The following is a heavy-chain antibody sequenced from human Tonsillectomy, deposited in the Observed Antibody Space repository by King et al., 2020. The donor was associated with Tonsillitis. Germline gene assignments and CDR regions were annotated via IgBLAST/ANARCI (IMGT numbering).Heavy chain of an antibody. CDR3: AKDDGTGWGNGFDI. J-gene: IGHJ3*02. CDR1: GFTFSSYA. CDR2: ISYDGSHK. V-gene: IGHV3-30*18. Sequence: VQLVESGGGVVQPGRSLRLSCAASGFTFSSYAMHWVRQAPGKGLEWVTVISYDGSHKYYADSVKGRFTISRENSKNTLYLEMNSLRAEDTAIYYCAKDDGTGWGNGFDIWGQGTMVTVSS. D-gene: IGHD6-19*01.